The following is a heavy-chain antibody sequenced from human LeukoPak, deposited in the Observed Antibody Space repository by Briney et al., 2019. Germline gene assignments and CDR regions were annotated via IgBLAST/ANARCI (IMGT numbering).Heavy chain of an antibody. Sequence: GGSLRLSCAASGFTFSSYAMHWVRQAPGKGLEWVAVISYDGSNKYYADSVKGRFTISRDNSKNTLCLQMNSLRAEDTAVYYCARASGFSYYFDYWGQGTLVTVSS. D-gene: IGHD3-22*01. V-gene: IGHV3-30-3*01. CDR3: ARASGFSYYFDY. CDR2: ISYDGSNK. CDR1: GFTFSSYA. J-gene: IGHJ4*02.